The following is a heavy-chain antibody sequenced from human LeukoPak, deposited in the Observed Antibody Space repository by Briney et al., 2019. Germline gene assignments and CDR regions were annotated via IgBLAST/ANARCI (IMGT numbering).Heavy chain of an antibody. V-gene: IGHV4-34*01. D-gene: IGHD2-2*02. CDR3: ARGNIVVVPAAIRVDTAMVNFDY. Sequence: PSETLSLTCAVYGGSFSGYYWSWIRQPPGKGLEWIGEINHSGSTNYNPSLKSRVTISVDTSKNQFSLKLSSVTAADTAVYYCARGNIVVVPAAIRVDTAMVNFDYWGQGTLVTVSS. J-gene: IGHJ4*02. CDR1: GGSFSGYY. CDR2: INHSGST.